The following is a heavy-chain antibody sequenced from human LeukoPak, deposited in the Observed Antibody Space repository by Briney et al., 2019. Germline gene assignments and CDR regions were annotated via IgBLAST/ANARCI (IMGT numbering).Heavy chain of an antibody. V-gene: IGHV3-23*01. D-gene: IGHD2-15*01. CDR2: ITDSGGST. J-gene: IGHJ4*02. Sequence: QPGGSLRLSCAASGFAFSNLAMGWVRQAPGKGLEWVSVITDSGGSTYYADSVKGRFTISRDNSRDTLFLQMNNLRAEDTAVYYCAKGGCSGGSCYCSLDYWGQGTLVTVSS. CDR1: GFAFSNLA. CDR3: AKGGCSGGSCYCSLDY.